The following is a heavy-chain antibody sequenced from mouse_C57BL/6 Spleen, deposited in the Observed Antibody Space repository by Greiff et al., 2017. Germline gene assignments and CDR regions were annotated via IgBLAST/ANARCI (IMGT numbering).Heavy chain of an antibody. J-gene: IGHJ4*01. Sequence: VQLVESGAELARPGASVKLSCTASGYTFTSYGISWVKQRTGQGLEWIGAIYPRSGNTYYNEKFKGKATLTADKSSSTAYMELRSLTSEDAAVYCGGKGGFDRGGAMEDWGQGTSVTVSS. CDR2: IYPRSGNT. D-gene: IGHD2-14*01. CDR3: GKGGFDRGGAMED. V-gene: IGHV1-81*01. CDR1: GYTFTSYG.